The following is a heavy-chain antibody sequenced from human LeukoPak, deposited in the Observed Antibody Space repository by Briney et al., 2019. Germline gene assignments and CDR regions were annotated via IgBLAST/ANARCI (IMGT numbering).Heavy chain of an antibody. Sequence: GGSLRLSCAASGFTFSTYWMSWVRQAPGRGLEWVANINQDGSAKFYGDSVKGRFTISRDNAKQSLFLQMNSLSAEDTAAYYCARNAFDIWGQGTMVTVSS. J-gene: IGHJ3*02. CDR2: INQDGSAK. V-gene: IGHV3-7*01. CDR1: GFTFSTYW. CDR3: ARNAFDI.